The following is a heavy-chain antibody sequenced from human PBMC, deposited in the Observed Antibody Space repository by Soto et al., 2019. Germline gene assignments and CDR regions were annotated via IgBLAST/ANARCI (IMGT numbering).Heavy chain of an antibody. D-gene: IGHD3-22*01. CDR2: IWYDGSNK. J-gene: IGHJ4*02. CDR3: AKGYHYYDSSGFPDY. CDR1: AFTFSSYG. Sequence: GGSLRLSCAASAFTFSSYGMHWVRQAPGKGLEWVAVIWYDGSNKYYADSVKGRFTISRDNSKNTLYPQMNSLRAEDTAVYYCAKGYHYYDSSGFPDYWGQGTLVTVSS. V-gene: IGHV3-33*06.